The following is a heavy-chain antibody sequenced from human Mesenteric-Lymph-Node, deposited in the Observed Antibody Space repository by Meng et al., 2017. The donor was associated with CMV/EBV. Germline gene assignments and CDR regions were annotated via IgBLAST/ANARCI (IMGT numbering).Heavy chain of an antibody. D-gene: IGHD1-26*01. CDR3: ARDGELRSGSRGGYYYYGMDV. V-gene: IGHV3-20*04. CDR2: INWNGGST. J-gene: IGHJ6*02. Sequence: GGSLRLSCAASGFTFADYAMHWVRQAPGKGLEWVSGINWNGGSTGYADSVKGRFTISRDNAKNSLYLQMNSLRAEDTALYYCARDGELRSGSRGGYYYYGMDVWGQGTTVTVSS. CDR1: GFTFADYA.